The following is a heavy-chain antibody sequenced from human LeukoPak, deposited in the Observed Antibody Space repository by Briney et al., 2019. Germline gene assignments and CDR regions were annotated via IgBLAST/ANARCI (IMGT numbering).Heavy chain of an antibody. V-gene: IGHV3-30*04. CDR1: GFTFSSYA. CDR3: ARANYYALGD. Sequence: QPGGSLRLSCAASGFTFSSYAMHWVRQAPGKGLEWVAVISYDGSNKYYADSVKGRFTISRDNSKNTLYLQMNSLRAEDTAVYYCARANYYALGDWGQGTLVTVSS. CDR2: ISYDGSNK. J-gene: IGHJ4*02. D-gene: IGHD3-10*01.